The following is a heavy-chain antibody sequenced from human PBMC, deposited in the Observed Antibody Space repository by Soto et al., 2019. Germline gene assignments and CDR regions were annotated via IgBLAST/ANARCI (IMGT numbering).Heavy chain of an antibody. Sequence: PSETLSLTCPVSGGSISSDNYYWTWIRQHPGKGLEYIGYIYYSGSTYYNPSLKSRATISVDTYKNQFSLKLSSVTAADTAVYYCARVVGYGDYGRTPHYFDYWGQGTLVTVSS. J-gene: IGHJ4*02. CDR2: IYYSGST. CDR1: GGSISSDNYY. V-gene: IGHV4-31*03. D-gene: IGHD4-17*01. CDR3: ARVVGYGDYGRTPHYFDY.